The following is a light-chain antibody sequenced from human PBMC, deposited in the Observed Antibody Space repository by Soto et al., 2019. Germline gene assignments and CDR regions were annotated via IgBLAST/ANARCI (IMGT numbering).Light chain of an antibody. CDR2: EVS. Sequence: QSVLTQPASVSGSPGQSITISCTGASTDVGSYNLVSWYQQHPGKAPLLLIYEVSQRPSGVSDRFSGAKSGTTASLTLSGLQAEDEADYYCCSYAGSRPWVFGGGTQLTVL. CDR1: STDVGSYNL. V-gene: IGLV2-23*02. J-gene: IGLJ7*01. CDR3: CSYAGSRPWV.